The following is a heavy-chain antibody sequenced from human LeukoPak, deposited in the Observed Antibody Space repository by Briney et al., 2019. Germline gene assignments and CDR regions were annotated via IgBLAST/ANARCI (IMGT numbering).Heavy chain of an antibody. Sequence: PSETLSLTCTVSGGSISTYYWSWIRQPPGKGLEWIGYIYYNGSTNYNPSLKSRVTISVDTSKNQFSLKLSAVTAADTAVYYCANPPPGYSSGWYFQHWGQGTLVTVSS. D-gene: IGHD6-19*01. V-gene: IGHV4-59*01. CDR3: ANPPPGYSSGWYFQH. CDR1: GGSISTYY. J-gene: IGHJ1*01. CDR2: IYYNGST.